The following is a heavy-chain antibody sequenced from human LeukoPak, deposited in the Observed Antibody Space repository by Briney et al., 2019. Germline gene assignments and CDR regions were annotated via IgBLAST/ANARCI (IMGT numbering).Heavy chain of an antibody. CDR1: GFTFDDYA. J-gene: IGHJ4*02. D-gene: IGHD6-13*01. Sequence: PGRSLRLSCAASGFTFDDYAMHWVRQAPGKGLGWVSGISWNSGSIGYTDSVKGRFTISRDNAKNSLYLQMNSLRAEDTALYYCAKDLARLNIAAAGAYFDHWGQGTLVTVSS. V-gene: IGHV3-9*01. CDR3: AKDLARLNIAAAGAYFDH. CDR2: ISWNSGSI.